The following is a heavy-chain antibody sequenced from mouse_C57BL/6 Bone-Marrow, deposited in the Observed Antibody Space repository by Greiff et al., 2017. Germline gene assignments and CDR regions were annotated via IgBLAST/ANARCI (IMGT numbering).Heavy chain of an antibody. D-gene: IGHD2-2*01. CDR3: ARHGYYYAMDY. CDR1: GFTFSSYG. CDR2: ISSGGSYT. J-gene: IGHJ4*01. V-gene: IGHV5-6*01. Sequence: EVKLQESGGDLVKPGGSLKLSCAASGFTFSSYGMSWVRQTPDKRLEWVATISSGGSYTYYPDSVKGRFTISRDNAKNTLYLQMSSLKSEDTDMYYCARHGYYYAMDYWGQGTSVTVSS.